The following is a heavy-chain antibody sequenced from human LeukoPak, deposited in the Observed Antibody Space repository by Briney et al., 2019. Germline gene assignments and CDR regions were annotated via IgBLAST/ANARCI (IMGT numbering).Heavy chain of an antibody. CDR3: EREGPYCSSNRCYNWFDP. CDR1: GGSISSYY. V-gene: IGHV4-59*01. CDR2: IYYSGST. J-gene: IGHJ5*02. D-gene: IGHD2-2*01. Sequence: SETLSLTCTVSGGSISSYYWSWIRQPPGKGLEWIGYIYYSGSTNYNPSLKSRVTISVDTSKNQFSLKLSSVTAADTAVYYCEREGPYCSSNRCYNWFDPWGQGTLVTVSS.